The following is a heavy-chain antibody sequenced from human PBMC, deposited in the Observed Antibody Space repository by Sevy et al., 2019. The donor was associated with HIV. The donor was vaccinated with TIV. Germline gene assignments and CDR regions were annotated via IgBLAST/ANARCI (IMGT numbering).Heavy chain of an antibody. CDR2: INGNGRAT. D-gene: IGHD3-3*01. CDR1: GFGFDTYA. Sequence: GGSLRLSCAASGFGFDTYAMSWVRQAPGKGLEWVSTINGNGRATYYADSVKDRFTISRDNSKKRLSLQMNSLRAEDTATYYCAKDGVVDITIFGLNIRHYWYFDVWGRGTLVTVSS. V-gene: IGHV3-23*01. CDR3: AKDGVVDITIFGLNIRHYWYFDV. J-gene: IGHJ2*01.